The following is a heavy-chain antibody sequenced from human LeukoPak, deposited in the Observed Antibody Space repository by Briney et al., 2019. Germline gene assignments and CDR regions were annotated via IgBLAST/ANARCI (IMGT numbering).Heavy chain of an antibody. CDR1: GGSISSSNW. Sequence: SETLSLTCAVSGGSISSSNWWSWVRQPPGKGLEWIGEIYHSGSTNYNPSLKSRVTISVDKSKNQFSLKLSSVTAADTAVYYCARAAYGDSSYYLDYWGQGTLVTVSS. D-gene: IGHD4-17*01. V-gene: IGHV4-4*02. CDR2: IYHSGST. J-gene: IGHJ4*02. CDR3: ARAAYGDSSYYLDY.